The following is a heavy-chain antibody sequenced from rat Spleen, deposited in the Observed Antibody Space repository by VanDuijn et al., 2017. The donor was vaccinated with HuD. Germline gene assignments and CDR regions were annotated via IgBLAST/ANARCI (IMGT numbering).Heavy chain of an antibody. CDR2: ISSDGSST. Sequence: EVQLAESGGGLVQPGRSLKLSCAVSGFTFSDYYMTWVRQAPAKGLEWVESISSDGSSTYYRDPVKGRFTVSRDNAKATLYLQMDSLRSEDTGTYYCTRLYYGGSYFDYWGQGVMVTVSS. D-gene: IGHD1-11*01. V-gene: IGHV5-20*01. CDR1: GFTFSDYY. CDR3: TRLYYGGSYFDY. J-gene: IGHJ2*01.